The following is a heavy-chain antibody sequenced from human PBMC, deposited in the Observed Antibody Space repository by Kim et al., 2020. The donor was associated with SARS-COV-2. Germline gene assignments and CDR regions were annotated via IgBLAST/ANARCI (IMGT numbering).Heavy chain of an antibody. CDR3: ARVERSFCDY. Sequence: NTNYAQKLQGRVTMTTDTSTSTAYMELRSLRSDDTAVYYCARVERSFCDYWGQGTLVTVSS. V-gene: IGHV1-18*01. D-gene: IGHD3-3*01. CDR2: NT. J-gene: IGHJ4*02.